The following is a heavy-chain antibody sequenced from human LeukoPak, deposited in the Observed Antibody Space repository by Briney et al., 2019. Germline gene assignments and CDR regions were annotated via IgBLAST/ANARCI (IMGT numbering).Heavy chain of an antibody. Sequence: GGSLRLSCVGSGFTFSSYSMNWVRQAPGKGLEWVSSISTSSIYIYYADSVKGRFTISRDNAKNSLYLQMSSLRAEDTAVYYCGIGRGNSGCFDVFYIWGQGTMVTVSS. CDR2: ISTSSIYI. CDR3: GIGRGNSGCFDVFYI. CDR1: GFTFSSYS. V-gene: IGHV3-21*01. D-gene: IGHD1-26*01. J-gene: IGHJ3*02.